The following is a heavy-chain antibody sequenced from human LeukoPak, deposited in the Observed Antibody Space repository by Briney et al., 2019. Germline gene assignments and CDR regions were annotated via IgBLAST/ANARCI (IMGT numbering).Heavy chain of an antibody. V-gene: IGHV4-34*01. CDR1: GVSFSVYY. J-gene: IGHJ6*02. CDR3: ARDDLTGNHGVDV. CDR2: INHSGST. D-gene: IGHD7-27*01. Sequence: SSETLSLTCAVYGVSFSVYYWNWIRQPPGKGLEWIGEINHSGSTNYNPSLKSRVTISIDTSRNQFSLKLSSVTAADTAVYYCARDDLTGNHGVDVWGQGTTVTVSS.